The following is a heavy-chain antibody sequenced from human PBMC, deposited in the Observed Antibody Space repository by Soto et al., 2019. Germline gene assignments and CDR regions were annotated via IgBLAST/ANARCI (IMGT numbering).Heavy chain of an antibody. V-gene: IGHV3-23*01. Sequence: EVQLLESGGGLVQPGGSLRLSCAASGFTFSSYAMSWVRQAPGKGLEWVSGLSGGGGGTYYADSVKGRFTISRDNSKNTLFLQMNSLRAEDTAVYYCARTFTTPPTSMDVWGKGTAVTVSS. CDR1: GFTFSSYA. D-gene: IGHD4-4*01. CDR2: LSGGGGGT. J-gene: IGHJ6*03. CDR3: ARTFTTPPTSMDV.